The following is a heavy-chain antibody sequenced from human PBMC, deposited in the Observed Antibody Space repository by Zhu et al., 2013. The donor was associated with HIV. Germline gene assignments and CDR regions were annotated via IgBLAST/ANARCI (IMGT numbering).Heavy chain of an antibody. V-gene: IGHV1-58*01. CDR1: GFTFTSSA. D-gene: IGHD5-12*01. Sequence: QLVQSGPEVKKPGTSVKVSCKASGFTFTSSAVQWVRQARGQRLEWIGWIVVGSGNTNYAQKFQERVTITRDMSTSTAYMELSSLRSEDTAVYYCAAPEYRGYDSHFDYWGQGTLVTVSS. CDR2: IVVGSGNT. CDR3: AAPEYRGYDSHFDY. J-gene: IGHJ4*02.